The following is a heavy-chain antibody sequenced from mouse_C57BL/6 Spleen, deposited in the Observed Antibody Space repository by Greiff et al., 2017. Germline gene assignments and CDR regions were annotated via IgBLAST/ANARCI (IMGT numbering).Heavy chain of an antibody. CDR3: ARSLYGNYNY. Sequence: VQLQPSGPELVTPAASVTLSCKASGYTFTSYVINWVKQRPGQGLEWIGWIYPSVGSTKYNEKFKGKATLTVDKSSSTAYMELHSLTSEDAAVYFCARSLYGNYNYWGKGTTLTVSS. J-gene: IGHJ2*01. D-gene: IGHD2-1*01. V-gene: IGHV1-85*01. CDR2: IYPSVGST. CDR1: GYTFTSYV.